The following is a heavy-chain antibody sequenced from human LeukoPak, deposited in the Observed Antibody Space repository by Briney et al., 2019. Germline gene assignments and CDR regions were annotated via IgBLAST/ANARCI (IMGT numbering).Heavy chain of an antibody. CDR2: ISAYNGNT. D-gene: IGHD3-3*01. CDR1: GYTFTSYG. Sequence: ASVKVSCKASGYTFTSYGISWVRQAPGQGLEWMGWISAYNGNTNYAQKLQGRVTMTRDMFTSTDYMELTSLTSDDTAVYYCARLTTIFGVIGSPYNWFDPWGQGTLVTVSS. J-gene: IGHJ5*02. CDR3: ARLTTIFGVIGSPYNWFDP. V-gene: IGHV1-18*01.